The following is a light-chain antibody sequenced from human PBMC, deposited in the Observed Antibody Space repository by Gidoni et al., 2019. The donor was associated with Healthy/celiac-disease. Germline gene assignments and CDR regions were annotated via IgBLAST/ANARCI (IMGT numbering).Light chain of an antibody. J-gene: IGLJ1*01. Sequence: QSVLTQPPSVSGAPGQRVTISCTGSSSNIGAGYDVHWYQQLPGTAPKLLSYSNSNRPSGVPDRFSGSKSGTSASLAITGLQAEDEADYYCQSYDSSLSVYVFGTGTKVTVL. CDR1: SSNIGAGYD. CDR3: QSYDSSLSVYV. CDR2: SNS. V-gene: IGLV1-40*01.